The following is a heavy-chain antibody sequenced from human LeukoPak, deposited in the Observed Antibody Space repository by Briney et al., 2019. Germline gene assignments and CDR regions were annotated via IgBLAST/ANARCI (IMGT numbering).Heavy chain of an antibody. D-gene: IGHD3-10*01. CDR1: GGSISSYY. Sequence: PSETLSLTCTVSGGSISSYYWSWIRQPPGKGLEWIGYIYYSGSTDYNPSLRSRVTISIDTSKNQFSLKLSSVTAADTAVYYCARHYGSGSYYDNWFDPWGQGTLVTVSS. CDR3: ARHYGSGSYYDNWFDP. V-gene: IGHV4-59*01. CDR2: IYYSGST. J-gene: IGHJ5*02.